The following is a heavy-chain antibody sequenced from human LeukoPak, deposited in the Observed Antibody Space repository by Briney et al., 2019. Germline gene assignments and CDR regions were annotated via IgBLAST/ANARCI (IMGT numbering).Heavy chain of an antibody. CDR1: GFSISGYA. J-gene: IGHJ5*02. V-gene: IGHV3-23*01. D-gene: IGHD6-6*01. Sequence: HPGGSLRLSCAASGFSISGYAMSWVRQAPGKGLEWVSGINSNGNTYNADSVKGRFTISRDNSKNTLYLQMNSLRVEDTAVYYCAKDQVGWTSSRFDPWGQGTVVTVPS. CDR2: INSNGNT. CDR3: AKDQVGWTSSRFDP.